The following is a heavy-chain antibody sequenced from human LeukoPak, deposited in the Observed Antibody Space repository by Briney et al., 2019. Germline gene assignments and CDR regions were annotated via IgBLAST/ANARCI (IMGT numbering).Heavy chain of an antibody. CDR1: GFTFSSYA. D-gene: IGHD6-19*01. CDR2: ISYDGSNK. Sequence: GGSLRLSCAASGFTFSSYAMHWVRQAQGKGLEWVAVISYDGSNKYYADSVKGRFTISRDNSKNTLYLQMNSLRAEDTAVYYCARDMGAFVAGPSVIYYYGMDVWGQGTTVTVSS. V-gene: IGHV3-30-3*01. J-gene: IGHJ6*02. CDR3: ARDMGAFVAGPSVIYYYGMDV.